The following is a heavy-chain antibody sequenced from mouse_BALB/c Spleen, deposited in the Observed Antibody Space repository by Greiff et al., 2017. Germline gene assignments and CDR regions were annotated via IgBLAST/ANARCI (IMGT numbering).Heavy chain of an antibody. Sequence: VHVKQSGAELVKPGASVKLSCTASGFNIKDTYMHWVKQRPEQGLEWIGRIDPANGNTKYDPKFQGKATITADTSSNTAYLQLSSLTSEDTAVYYCARRVAYWGQGTLVTVSA. CDR3: ARRVAY. CDR2: IDPANGNT. V-gene: IGHV14-3*02. CDR1: GFNIKDTY. J-gene: IGHJ3*01.